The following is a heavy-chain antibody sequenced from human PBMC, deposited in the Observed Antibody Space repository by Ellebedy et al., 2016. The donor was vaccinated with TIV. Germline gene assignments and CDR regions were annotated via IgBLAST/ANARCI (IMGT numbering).Heavy chain of an antibody. CDR3: AKGSSSGFNYDRVGLEY. CDR1: GFTFSSFA. J-gene: IGHJ4*01. Sequence: GESLKISCAASGFTFSSFAMHWVRQAPGKGLEWLSVISGGGDITYHADSVKGRFTTTRDNSKNTLYLQLNRLRTEDTAVYFCAKGSSSGFNYDRVGLEYWGQGTLVTVSS. CDR2: ISGGGDIT. V-gene: IGHV3-23*01. D-gene: IGHD3-22*01.